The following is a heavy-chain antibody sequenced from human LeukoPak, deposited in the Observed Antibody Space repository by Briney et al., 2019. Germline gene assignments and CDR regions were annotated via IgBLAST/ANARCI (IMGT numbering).Heavy chain of an antibody. CDR2: INHSGST. D-gene: IGHD2-15*01. CDR3: ARVLGYCSGGSCYSLDAFDI. V-gene: IGHV4-34*01. Sequence: HSETLSLTCTVSGGSISGYYWSWIRQPPGKGLEWIGEINHSGSTNYNPSLKSRVTISVDTSKNQFSLKLSPVTAADTAVYYCARVLGYCSGGSCYSLDAFDIWGQGTMVTVSS. CDR1: GGSISGYY. J-gene: IGHJ3*02.